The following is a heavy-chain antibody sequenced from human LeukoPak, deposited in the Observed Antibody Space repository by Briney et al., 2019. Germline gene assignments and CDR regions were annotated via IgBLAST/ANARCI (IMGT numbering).Heavy chain of an antibody. J-gene: IGHJ4*02. CDR2: MNPNSGNT. Sequence: SVKVSCKASGYTFTSYDINWVRQATGQGLEWMGWMNPNSGNTGYAQKFQGRVTMTRNTSISTAYMELSSLRSEDTAVYYCARVRRDCSGGSCYYYFDYWGQGTLVTVSS. D-gene: IGHD2-15*01. CDR1: GYTFTSYD. CDR3: ARVRRDCSGGSCYYYFDY. V-gene: IGHV1-8*01.